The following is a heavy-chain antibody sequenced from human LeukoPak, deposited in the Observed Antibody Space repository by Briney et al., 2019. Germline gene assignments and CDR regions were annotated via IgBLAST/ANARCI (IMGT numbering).Heavy chain of an antibody. CDR1: GGSISSGGYY. Sequence: LSLTCTVSGGSISSGGYYWSWIRQAPGKGLEWVSYISGSGSHTTYADSVRGRFTISRDNAKNSLSLQVNSLRADDTAVYYCARVGSTVAAGTPDYWGQGTLVTVSS. V-gene: IGHV3-11*06. J-gene: IGHJ4*02. CDR2: ISGSGSHT. D-gene: IGHD6-13*01. CDR3: ARVGSTVAAGTPDY.